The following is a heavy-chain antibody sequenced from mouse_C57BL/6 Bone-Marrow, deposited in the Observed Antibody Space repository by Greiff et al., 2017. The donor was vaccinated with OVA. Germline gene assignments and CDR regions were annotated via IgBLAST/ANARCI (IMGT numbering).Heavy chain of an antibody. J-gene: IGHJ3*01. CDR1: GYTFTSYW. CDR2: IYPGSGST. D-gene: IGHD2-5*01. Sequence: QVQLQQPGAELVKPGASVKMSCKASGYTFTSYWITWVKQRPGQGLEWIGDIYPGSGSTNYNEKFKSKATLTVDTSSSTAYMQLSSLTSEDSAVYYRARRPYYSNYGFAYWGQGTLVTVSA. V-gene: IGHV1-55*01. CDR3: ARRPYYSNYGFAY.